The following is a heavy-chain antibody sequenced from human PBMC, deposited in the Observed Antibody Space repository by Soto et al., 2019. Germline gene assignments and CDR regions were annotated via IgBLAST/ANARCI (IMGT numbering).Heavy chain of an antibody. V-gene: IGHV3-15*01. CDR3: TTGWSSKDY. CDR1: GFIFSNAW. D-gene: IGHD2-2*01. Sequence: EVQLVESGGDLVKPGGSLRLSCAASGFIFSNAWMSWVRQAPGKGLEWVGRIKSKSDGGTTDYAAPVKGRFNISRDDSKNTLYMQMNGLKIENTAVYYCTTGWSSKDYWGQETLVTVSS. CDR2: IKSKSDGGTT. J-gene: IGHJ4*02.